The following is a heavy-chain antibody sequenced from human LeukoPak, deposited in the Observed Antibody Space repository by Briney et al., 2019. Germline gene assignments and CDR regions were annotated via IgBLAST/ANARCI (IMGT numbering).Heavy chain of an antibody. Sequence: GGSLRLSCSASGFTFSSYAMHWVRQAPGKGLEYVSAISSNGGSTYYAYSVKGRFTISRDNSKNTLYLQMSSLRVDDTAVYYCVKTHFDHYYGLDVWGQGTTVIVSS. V-gene: IGHV3-64D*09. J-gene: IGHJ6*02. CDR1: GFTFSSYA. CDR2: ISSNGGST. CDR3: VKTHFDHYYGLDV.